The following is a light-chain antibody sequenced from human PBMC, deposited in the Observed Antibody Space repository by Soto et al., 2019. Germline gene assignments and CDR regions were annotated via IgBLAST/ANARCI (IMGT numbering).Light chain of an antibody. CDR3: SSYTSSMTNV. CDR1: QSGVGGYNS. J-gene: IGLJ1*01. Sequence: SPAQTSPPSGSSWQSITISCPGTQSGVGGYNSVSWYQHHPGKAPKLILYDVGDRPSGVSYRFSGSKSGNTASLTISGLQAADEADYFCSSYTSSMTNVFGSGTKVTVL. V-gene: IGLV2-14*03. CDR2: DVG.